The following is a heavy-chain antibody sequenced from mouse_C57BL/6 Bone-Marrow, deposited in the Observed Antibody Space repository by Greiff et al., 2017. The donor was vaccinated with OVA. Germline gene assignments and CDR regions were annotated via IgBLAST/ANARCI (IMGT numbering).Heavy chain of an antibody. J-gene: IGHJ3*01. CDR3: ASAVFAY. V-gene: IGHV1-50*01. Sequence: QVQLQQPGAELVKPGASVKLSCKASGYTFTSYWMQWVKQRPGQGLEWIGEIDPSDSYTNYNQKFKGKATLTVDTSYSTAYMQLNSLTSEDSAVYYCASAVFAYWGQGTLVTVSA. CDR1: GYTFTSYW. CDR2: IDPSDSYT.